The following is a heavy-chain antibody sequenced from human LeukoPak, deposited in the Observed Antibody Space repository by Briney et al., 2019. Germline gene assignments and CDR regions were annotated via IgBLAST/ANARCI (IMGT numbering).Heavy chain of an antibody. J-gene: IGHJ4*02. Sequence: SQTLSLTCAVSGGSISSGGYSWSWIRQPPGKGLEWIGYIYHSGSTYYNPSLKSRVTISVDRSKNQFSLKLSSVTAADTAVYHCARSLGIVGDFDYWGQGTLSPSPQ. CDR1: GGSISSGGYS. V-gene: IGHV4-30-2*01. CDR2: IYHSGST. CDR3: ARSLGIVGDFDY. D-gene: IGHD7-27*01.